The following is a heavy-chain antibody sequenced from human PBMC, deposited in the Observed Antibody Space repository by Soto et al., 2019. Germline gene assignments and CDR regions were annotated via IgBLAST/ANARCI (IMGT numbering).Heavy chain of an antibody. CDR3: ARDLGGGYYYGMDV. J-gene: IGHJ6*02. CDR1: GGSISSGGYY. Sequence: PSETLSLTCTVSGGSISSGGYYWSWLRQHPGKGLEWIGYIYYSGSTYYNPSLKSRVTISVDTSKNQFSLKLSSVTAADTAVYYCARDLGGGYYYGMDVWGQGTTVTVSS. CDR2: IYYSGST. V-gene: IGHV4-31*03. D-gene: IGHD3-16*01.